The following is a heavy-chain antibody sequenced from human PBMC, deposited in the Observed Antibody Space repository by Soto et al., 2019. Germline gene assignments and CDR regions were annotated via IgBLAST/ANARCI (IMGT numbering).Heavy chain of an antibody. J-gene: IGHJ4*02. CDR2: IRNDGADT. V-gene: IGHV3-74*01. CDR1: GFSFSSKW. CDR3: AADLVAGSGSLGH. D-gene: IGHD3-10*01. Sequence: EVQLVESGGGSAQPGGSLRLSCAASGFSFSSKWMHWVRQAPGKGLLWVSRIRNDGADTNYADFVGGRFTISRDNAKNTLYLQMNSLRAEDTAVYFCAADLVAGSGSLGHWGQGTRFTVSS.